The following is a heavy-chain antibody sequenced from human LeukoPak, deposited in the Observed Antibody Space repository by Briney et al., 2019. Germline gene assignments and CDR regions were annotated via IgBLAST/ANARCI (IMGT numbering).Heavy chain of an antibody. CDR3: ARMGSSGWYFPPNLFDY. Sequence: GASVKVSCKASGYTFTGYYMHWVRQAPGQGLEWMGWINPNSGGTNYAQKFQGRVTMTRDTSISTAYMELSRLRSDDTAVYYCARMGSSGWYFPPNLFDYWGQGTLVTVSS. J-gene: IGHJ4*02. V-gene: IGHV1-2*02. CDR1: GYTFTGYY. CDR2: INPNSGGT. D-gene: IGHD6-19*01.